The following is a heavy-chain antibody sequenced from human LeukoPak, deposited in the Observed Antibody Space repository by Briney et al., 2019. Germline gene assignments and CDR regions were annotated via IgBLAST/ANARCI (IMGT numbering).Heavy chain of an antibody. CDR2: ISYEGRNQ. Sequence: GGSLRLSCADSGLTFSGYAWHWVGQAPGKGLEWMAVISYEGRNQYYADSVKGRFTIPRDDSKNTLYLHMDSLRPEDTAVYYCARGSTGDYYRYHGMDVWGQGTTVTVSS. CDR3: ARGSTGDYYRYHGMDV. D-gene: IGHD3-10*01. CDR1: GLTFSGYA. V-gene: IGHV3-30*04. J-gene: IGHJ6*01.